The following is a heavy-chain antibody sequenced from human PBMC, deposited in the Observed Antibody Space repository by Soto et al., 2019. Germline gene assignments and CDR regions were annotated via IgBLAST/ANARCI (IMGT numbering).Heavy chain of an antibody. CDR1: GGTFSTYA. V-gene: IGHV1-69*12. Sequence: QVQLVQSGAEVKKPGSSVKVSCKSSGGTFSTYAISWVRQAPGQGLEWMGGIIPIFGTANYAQKFQGRVTITADESPTTAYMEVFSLRSEDTAVYYCARDEMVVATGSRTWHYYYGMDVWGQGTTVTVSS. J-gene: IGHJ6*02. CDR2: IIPIFGTA. CDR3: ARDEMVVATGSRTWHYYYGMDV. D-gene: IGHD2-15*01.